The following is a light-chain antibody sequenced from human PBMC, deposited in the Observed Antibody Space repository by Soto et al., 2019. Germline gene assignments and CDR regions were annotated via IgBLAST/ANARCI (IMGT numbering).Light chain of an antibody. J-gene: IGKJ1*01. CDR1: QSISSW. CDR2: DAS. CDR3: QQYNAFSPWT. Sequence: DIQMTQSPSTLSSSVGDRVTITCRASQSISSWLAWYQQKPGRAPKLLIYDASSLKSGVPSRFSGSGSGTVFTLTISSLQPDDFATYYCQQYNAFSPWTFGQGTKVEI. V-gene: IGKV1-5*01.